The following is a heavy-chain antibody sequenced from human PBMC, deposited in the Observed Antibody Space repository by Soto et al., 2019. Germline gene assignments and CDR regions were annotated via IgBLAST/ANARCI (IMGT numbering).Heavy chain of an antibody. CDR2: INGDGSTT. Sequence: EVQLVESGGGLVQPGGSLRLSCAASGFAFSTYWMHWVRRAPGKGLVWVSRINGDGSTTTYADSVKGRFTISRDNAKNTLYLEMKSRRAEDTAVDYCARGSYGFDPWGQGTLVTVSS. V-gene: IGHV3-74*01. CDR1: GFAFSTYW. D-gene: IGHD3-10*01. J-gene: IGHJ5*02. CDR3: ARGSYGFDP.